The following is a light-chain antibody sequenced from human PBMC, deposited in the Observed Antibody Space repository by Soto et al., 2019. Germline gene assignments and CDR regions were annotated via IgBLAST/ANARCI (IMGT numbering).Light chain of an antibody. CDR3: TSFTSTSSLYV. V-gene: IGLV2-14*01. CDR1: GSDIAGYNY. J-gene: IGLJ1*01. CDR2: EVT. Sequence: QSALTQPASVSGSLGQSTTISCTGTGSDIAGYNYISWYQQLPGKAPKLMIYEVTIRPSGISNRFSGSKSGNTASLTISGLQAEDEADYYCTSFTSTSSLYVFGTGTKVTVL.